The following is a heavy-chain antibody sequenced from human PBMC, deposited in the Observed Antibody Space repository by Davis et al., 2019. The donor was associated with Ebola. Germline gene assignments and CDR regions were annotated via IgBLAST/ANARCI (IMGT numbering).Heavy chain of an antibody. V-gene: IGHV3-7*01. CDR1: GFTFSGSA. J-gene: IGHJ5*01. D-gene: IGHD2/OR15-2a*01. Sequence: GESLKISCAASGFTFSGSAMHWVRQAPGKGLEWVATIENDGSKKYYMDSVKGRFTISRDNAKNSLFLQMNSLRADDTAVYYCARDPLIIGDATTDSWGQGTLVTVSS. CDR3: ARDPLIIGDATTDS. CDR2: IENDGSKK.